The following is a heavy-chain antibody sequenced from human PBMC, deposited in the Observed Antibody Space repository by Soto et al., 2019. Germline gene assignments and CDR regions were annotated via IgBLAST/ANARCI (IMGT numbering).Heavy chain of an antibody. J-gene: IGHJ4*02. Sequence: QVHLVQSGAEVKKPGASVKVSCKGSGYAFTTYGITWVRQAPGQGLEWMGWISAHNGNTNYAQKLQGTVTVTRDTSTSTAYMELRSLRSDDTAVYYCARGRYGDYWRQGALVTVSS. CDR1: GYAFTTYG. V-gene: IGHV1-18*01. CDR2: ISAHNGNT. D-gene: IGHD1-1*01. CDR3: ARGRYGDY.